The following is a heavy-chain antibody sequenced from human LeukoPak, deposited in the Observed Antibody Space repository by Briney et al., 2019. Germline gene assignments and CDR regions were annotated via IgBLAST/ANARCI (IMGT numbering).Heavy chain of an antibody. CDR2: INPNSGGT. D-gene: IGHD3-9*01. J-gene: IGHJ4*02. CDR1: GYTFTGYY. V-gene: IGHV1-2*02. CDR3: AVTPHYDILTGLDY. Sequence: ASVKVSCKASGYTFTGYYMHWVRQAPGQGLGWMGWINPNSGGTNYAQKFQGRVTMTRDTSISTAYMELSRLRSDDTAVYYCAVTPHYDILTGLDYWGQGTLVTVSS.